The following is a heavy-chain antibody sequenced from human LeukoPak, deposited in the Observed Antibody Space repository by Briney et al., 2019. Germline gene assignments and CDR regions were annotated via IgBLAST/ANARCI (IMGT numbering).Heavy chain of an antibody. V-gene: IGHV6-1*01. D-gene: IGHD2-15*01. CDR1: GDSVSSNSAA. CDR2: TYYRSKWYN. Sequence: SQTLSLTSAISGDSVSSNSAACNWTRQSPSRGLEWPGRTYYRSKWYNDYAVSVKSRITINPDTSKNQFSLQLNSVTPEDTAVYYCARDCEGHELLSYAFDIWGQGTMVTVSS. CDR3: ARDCEGHELLSYAFDI. J-gene: IGHJ3*02.